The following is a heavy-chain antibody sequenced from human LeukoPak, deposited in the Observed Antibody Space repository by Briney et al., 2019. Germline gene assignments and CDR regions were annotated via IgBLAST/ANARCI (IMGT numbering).Heavy chain of an antibody. Sequence: PAEALSLTCTVSGGSISSYFWSWVRQPPRKGLEGIGYIYYSGSTNYNPSLKSRVTISVDTSKNQFSLKLSSVTAADTAVYYCARVTFGIAAAGSYYYYGMDVWGQGTTVTVSS. CDR1: GGSISSYF. CDR2: IYYSGST. J-gene: IGHJ6*02. D-gene: IGHD6-13*01. CDR3: ARVTFGIAAAGSYYYYGMDV. V-gene: IGHV4-59*01.